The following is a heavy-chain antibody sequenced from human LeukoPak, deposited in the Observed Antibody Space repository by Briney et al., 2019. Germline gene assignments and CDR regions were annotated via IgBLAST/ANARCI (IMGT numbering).Heavy chain of an antibody. Sequence: GGSLRLSCAASGLTFSDHFMDWVRQAPGKGLEWVGRVRNKVNSYTTEYAASVKGRFTISRDDSQNSLYLQMNSLKADDTAVYYCARVISGHGVLDYWGQGTLVTVSS. CDR3: ARVISGHGVLDY. V-gene: IGHV3-72*01. CDR1: GLTFSDHF. J-gene: IGHJ4*02. D-gene: IGHD3-10*01. CDR2: VRNKVNSYTT.